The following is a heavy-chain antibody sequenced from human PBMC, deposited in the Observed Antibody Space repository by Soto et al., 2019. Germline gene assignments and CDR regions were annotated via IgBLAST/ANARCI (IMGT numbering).Heavy chain of an antibody. V-gene: IGHV4-59*01. D-gene: IGHD2-21*02. CDR3: ARDLWGYCGTDCYPLDV. CDR1: GGSISGYY. CDR2: MYNTGST. J-gene: IGHJ6*02. Sequence: SETLSLTCTVSGGSISGYYWSWLRQPPGKGLEWIGYMYNTGSTVYNPSFKSRVTISVDTSKNQFSLKLNSVTAADTAVYYYARDLWGYCGTDCYPLDVWGQGTTVTVSS.